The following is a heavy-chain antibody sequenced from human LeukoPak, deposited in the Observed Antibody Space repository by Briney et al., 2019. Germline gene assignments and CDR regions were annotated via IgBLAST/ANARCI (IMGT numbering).Heavy chain of an antibody. V-gene: IGHV4-34*01. CDR1: GGSFSGYY. D-gene: IGHD3-10*01. Sequence: PSETLSLTCAVYGGSFSGYYWSWIRQPPGKGLEWIGEINHSGSTNYNPSLKSRVTISVDTSKNQFSLKLSSVTAADTAVYYCARGQGVRITRSLYYYGMDVWGQGTTVTVSS. CDR2: INHSGST. CDR3: ARGQGVRITRSLYYYGMDV. J-gene: IGHJ6*02.